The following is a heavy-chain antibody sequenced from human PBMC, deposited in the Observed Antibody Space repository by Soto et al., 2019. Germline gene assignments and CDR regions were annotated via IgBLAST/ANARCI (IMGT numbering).Heavy chain of an antibody. D-gene: IGHD3-16*01. V-gene: IGHV4-30-2*01. CDR3: ARGLGNDAFDI. J-gene: IGHJ3*02. CDR1: GGSISSGGYS. CDR2: IYHSGST. Sequence: SETLSLSWAVSGGSISSGGYSLSWIRQPPGKGLEWIGDIYHSGSTYYNPSLKSRVTISVDRSKNQFSLKLSSVTAADTAVYYCARGLGNDAFDIWGQGTMVTVSS.